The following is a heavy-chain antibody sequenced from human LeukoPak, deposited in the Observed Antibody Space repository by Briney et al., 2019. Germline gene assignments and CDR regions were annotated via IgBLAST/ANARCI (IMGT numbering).Heavy chain of an antibody. CDR2: IRYDGSNK. D-gene: IGHD1-26*01. V-gene: IGHV3-30*02. CDR1: GFTFSSYG. CDR3: AKPYSGSYGGWFDP. Sequence: GGSLRLSCAASGFTFSSYGMHWVRQAPGKGLEWVAFIRYDGSNKYYADSVKGRFTISRDNSKNTLYLQMNSLRAEDTAVYYCAKPYSGSYGGWFDPWGQGTLVTVSS. J-gene: IGHJ5*02.